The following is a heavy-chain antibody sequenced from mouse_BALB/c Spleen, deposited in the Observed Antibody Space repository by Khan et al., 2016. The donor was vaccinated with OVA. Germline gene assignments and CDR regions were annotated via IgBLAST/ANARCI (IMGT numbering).Heavy chain of an antibody. V-gene: IGHV3-2*02. CDR1: GYSINSGYV. Sequence: QLEESGPGLVKPSQSLSLTCTVTGYSINSGYVWYLIRQFQGNQLECMGYISYSGSTNYNPSLKSQTSITRDTSTNQFFLQLNSVTTEDTATYYCARTGRIKYWGQGTTLTVSS. J-gene: IGHJ2*01. CDR3: ARTGRIKY. CDR2: ISYSGST. D-gene: IGHD1-1*01.